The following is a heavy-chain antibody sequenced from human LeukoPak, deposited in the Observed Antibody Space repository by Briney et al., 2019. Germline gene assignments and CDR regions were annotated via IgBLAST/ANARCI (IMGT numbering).Heavy chain of an antibody. J-gene: IGHJ3*02. Sequence: SETLSLTCTVSGGSISSYYWSWIRQPPGKGLEWIGYIYYSGSTNYNPSLKSRVAISVDTSKNQFSLKLSSVTAADTAVYYCARDANDSSGYYSFDDASDIWGQGTMVTVSS. CDR1: GGSISSYY. V-gene: IGHV4-59*01. CDR2: IYYSGST. CDR3: ARDANDSSGYYSFDDASDI. D-gene: IGHD3-22*01.